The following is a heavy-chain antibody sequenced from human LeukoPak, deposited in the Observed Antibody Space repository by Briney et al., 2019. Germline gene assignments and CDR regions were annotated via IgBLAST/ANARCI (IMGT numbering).Heavy chain of an antibody. CDR3: AKARGYQLLSPYFDY. CDR2: ISYDGSNK. CDR1: GFTFSSYG. J-gene: IGHJ4*02. D-gene: IGHD2-2*01. V-gene: IGHV3-30*18. Sequence: QPGRSLRLSCAASGFTFSSYGMHWVRQAPGKGLEWVAVISYDGSNKYYADSVKGRFTISRDNSKNTLYLQMNSLRAGDTAVYYCAKARGYQLLSPYFDYWGQGTLVTVSS.